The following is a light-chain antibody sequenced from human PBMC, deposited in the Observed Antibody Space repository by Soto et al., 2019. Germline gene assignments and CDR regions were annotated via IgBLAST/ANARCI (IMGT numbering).Light chain of an antibody. CDR3: MQSTQLPPT. J-gene: IGKJ5*01. V-gene: IGKV2D-29*02. CDR2: EVS. CDR1: HSLLHITGETF. Sequence: DIVMTQTQLSLSVAPGQPASISCKSSHSLLHITGETFLFWYLQKPGQSPQLLIYEVSTRVSGVPDRFSGSGSGTDFTLEISRVETDDVGIYYCMQSTQLPPTFGQGTRLEIK.